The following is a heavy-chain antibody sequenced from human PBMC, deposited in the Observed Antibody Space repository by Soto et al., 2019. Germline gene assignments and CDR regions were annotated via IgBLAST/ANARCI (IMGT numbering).Heavy chain of an antibody. Sequence: PSEALSLTCAVYGGSFSGYYWSWIRQPPWKGLEWIGEIDHSGSTNYNPSLKSRVTISVDTSKNQFSLKLSSVTAADTAVYYCARGLGRYCSSTSCYASYYYYYMDTCGKGTTVTAS. J-gene: IGHJ6*03. V-gene: IGHV4-34*01. CDR3: ARGLGRYCSSTSCYASYYYYYMDT. D-gene: IGHD2-2*01. CDR2: IDHSGST. CDR1: GGSFSGYY.